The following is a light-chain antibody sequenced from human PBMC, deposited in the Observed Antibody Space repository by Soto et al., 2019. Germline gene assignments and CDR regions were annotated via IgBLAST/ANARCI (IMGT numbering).Light chain of an antibody. CDR2: SNN. CDR3: ASWDGRLSAAV. J-gene: IGLJ2*01. Sequence: QSVLTQPPSASGTPGQRVTISCSGSSSNIGSNTVNWYQQLPGTAPKLLIYSNNQRPSGVPDRFSGSKAGTSASLAISGLDADDEADYYRASWDGRLSAAVFGGGTKLTVL. CDR1: SSNIGSNT. V-gene: IGLV1-44*01.